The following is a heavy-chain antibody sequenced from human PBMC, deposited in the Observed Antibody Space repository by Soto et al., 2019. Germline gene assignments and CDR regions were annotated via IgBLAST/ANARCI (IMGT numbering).Heavy chain of an antibody. CDR1: GGTFSSYA. CDR3: ARNTYHPKYCSGTSCYRGWFDP. J-gene: IGHJ5*02. V-gene: IGHV1-69*13. D-gene: IGHD2-2*02. CDR2: IIPIFGTA. Sequence: SVKVSCKASGGTFSSYAISWVRQAPGQGLEWMGGIIPIFGTANYAQKFQGRVTITADESTSTAYMELSSLRSEDTAVYYCARNTYHPKYCSGTSCYRGWFDPWGQGTLVTVSS.